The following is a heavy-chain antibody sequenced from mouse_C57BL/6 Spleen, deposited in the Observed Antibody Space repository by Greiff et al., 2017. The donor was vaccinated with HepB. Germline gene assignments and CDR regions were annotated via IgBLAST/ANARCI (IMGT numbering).Heavy chain of an antibody. CDR3: TPYSNYGYYFDY. Sequence: VQLQQSGAELVRPGASVKLSCTASGFNIKDYYMHWVKQRPEQGLEWIGRIDPEDGDTEYAPKFQGKATMTADTSSNTAYLQLSSLTSEDTAVYYCTPYSNYGYYFDYWGQGTTLTVSS. J-gene: IGHJ2*01. D-gene: IGHD2-5*01. CDR1: GFNIKDYY. CDR2: IDPEDGDT. V-gene: IGHV14-1*01.